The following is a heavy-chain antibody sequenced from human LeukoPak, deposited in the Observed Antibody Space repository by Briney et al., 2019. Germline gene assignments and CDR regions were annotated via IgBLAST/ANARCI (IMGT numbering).Heavy chain of an antibody. J-gene: IGHJ5*02. V-gene: IGHV5-10-1*01. D-gene: IGHD2-2*01. CDR2: IDPTDSYT. CDR1: GYSFTSYW. CDR3: ARLDVIVPA. Sequence: PGESLKISCKGSGYSFTSYWISWVRQMPEEGLEWMGRIDPTDSYTNYSPSFQGHVTISADKSISTGYLQWSSLKASDTAMYYCARLDVIVPAWGQGTLVTVSS.